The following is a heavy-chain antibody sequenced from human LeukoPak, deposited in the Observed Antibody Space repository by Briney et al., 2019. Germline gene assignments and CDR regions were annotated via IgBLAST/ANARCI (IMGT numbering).Heavy chain of an antibody. CDR2: IYPGDSDT. Sequence: HGESLKISCKGSGYSFTSYWIGWVRQMPGKGLEWMGIIYPGDSDTRYSPSFQGQVTISADKSISTAYLQWSSLKASDTAMYYCARLSRYIVADAEYFQHWGQGTLVTVSS. CDR3: ARLSRYIVADAEYFQH. CDR1: GYSFTSYW. D-gene: IGHD2-15*01. V-gene: IGHV5-51*01. J-gene: IGHJ1*01.